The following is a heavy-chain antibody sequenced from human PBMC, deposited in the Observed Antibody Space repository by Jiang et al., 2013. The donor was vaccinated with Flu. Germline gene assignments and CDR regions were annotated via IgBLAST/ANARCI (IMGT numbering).Heavy chain of an antibody. CDR1: GGTFSSYT. J-gene: IGHJ3*02. D-gene: IGHD6-6*01. CDR2: IIPILGIA. V-gene: IGHV1-69*02. CDR3: AQSLAARPWLGHAFDI. Sequence: GAEVKKPGSSVKVSCKASGGTFSSYTISWVRQAPGQGLEWMGRIIPILGIANYAQKFQGRVTITADKSTSTAYMELSSLRSEDTAVYYCAQSLAARPWLGHAFDIWGQGTMVTVSS.